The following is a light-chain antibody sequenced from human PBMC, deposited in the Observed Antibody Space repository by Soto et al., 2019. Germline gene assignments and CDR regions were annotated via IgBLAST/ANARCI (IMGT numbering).Light chain of an antibody. CDR1: QSVSSTY. CDR2: GAS. Sequence: EIVLTQSPGTLSLSPGERATLSCRASQSVSSTYIAWYQQKFGQAPRLLIYGASSRATGIPDRFSGGGSGTDFTLTISRLEPEDFAVYYCQQYNYSPLTFGGGTKVEIK. V-gene: IGKV3-20*01. CDR3: QQYNYSPLT. J-gene: IGKJ4*01.